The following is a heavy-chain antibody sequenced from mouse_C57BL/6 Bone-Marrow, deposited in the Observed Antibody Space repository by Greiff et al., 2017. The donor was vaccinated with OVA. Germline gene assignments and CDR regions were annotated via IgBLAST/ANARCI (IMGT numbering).Heavy chain of an antibody. D-gene: IGHD2-4*01. CDR3: ALIYYDTPFDD. CDR2: INPSSGYT. J-gene: IGHJ2*01. CDR1: GYTFTSYW. Sequence: VQLQQSGAELAKPGASVKLSCKASGYTFTSYWMHWVKQRPGQGLEWIGYINPSSGYTKYNQKFKDKATLTADKSSSTAYMQLSSLTYEDSAVYYCALIYYDTPFDDWGQGTTLTVSS. V-gene: IGHV1-7*01.